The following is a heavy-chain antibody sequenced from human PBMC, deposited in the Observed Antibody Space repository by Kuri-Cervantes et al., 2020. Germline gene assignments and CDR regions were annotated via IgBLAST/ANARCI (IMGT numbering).Heavy chain of an antibody. CDR2: ISYDGSNK. J-gene: IGHJ4*02. D-gene: IGHD3-3*01. CDR1: GFTFSSYG. Sequence: GGSLRLSCAASGFTFSSYGMHWVRQAPGKGLEWVAVISYDGSNKYYADSVKGRFTISRDNSKNTLYLQMNSLRAEDTAVYYCARVVGVLLGVNQRSDYWGQGALVTVSS. CDR3: ARVVGVLLGVNQRSDY. V-gene: IGHV3-30*03.